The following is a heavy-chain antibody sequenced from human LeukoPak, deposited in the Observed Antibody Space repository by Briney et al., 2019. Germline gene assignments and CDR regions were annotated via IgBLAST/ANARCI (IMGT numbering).Heavy chain of an antibody. CDR1: GFTFYDYA. V-gene: IGHV3-9*01. Sequence: GGYLRLSCAASGFTFYDYAMHWVRQAPGKGLEWVSGISWNSGSIGYADSVKGRFTISRDNAKNSLYLQMNSLRAEDTALYYCAKDQPELGAFDIWGQGTMVTVSS. CDR2: ISWNSGSI. J-gene: IGHJ3*02. CDR3: AKDQPELGAFDI. D-gene: IGHD1-14*01.